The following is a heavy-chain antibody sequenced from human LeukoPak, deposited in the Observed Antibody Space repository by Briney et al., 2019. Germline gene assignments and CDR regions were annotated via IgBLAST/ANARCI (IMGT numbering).Heavy chain of an antibody. J-gene: IGHJ4*02. CDR2: IYYSGST. Sequence: SETLSLTCTVSGGSLSSYYWSWIRQPPGKGLEWIGYIYYSGSTNYNPSLKSRVTISVDTSKNQFSLKLSSVTAADTAVYYCARYIWFGEYYYFDYWGQGTLVTVSS. D-gene: IGHD3-10*01. V-gene: IGHV4-59*08. CDR3: ARYIWFGEYYYFDY. CDR1: GGSLSSYY.